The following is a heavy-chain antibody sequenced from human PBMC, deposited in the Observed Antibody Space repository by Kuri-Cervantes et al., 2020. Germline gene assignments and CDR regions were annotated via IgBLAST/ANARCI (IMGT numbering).Heavy chain of an antibody. Sequence: LSLTCAASGFTFSIYGMHWVRQAPGKGLEWVAVISYDGSNKYYADSVKGRFTISRDNSKNTLYLQMNSLRAEDTAVYYCAKAQYYDFWSGYYTHYYYYYGMDVWGQGTTVTDSS. V-gene: IGHV3-30*18. CDR3: AKAQYYDFWSGYYTHYYYYYGMDV. J-gene: IGHJ6*02. CDR2: ISYDGSNK. D-gene: IGHD3-3*01. CDR1: GFTFSIYG.